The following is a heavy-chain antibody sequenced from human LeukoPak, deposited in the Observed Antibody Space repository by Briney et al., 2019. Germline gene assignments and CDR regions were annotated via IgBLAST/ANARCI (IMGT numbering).Heavy chain of an antibody. CDR2: ISGSGGST. J-gene: IGHJ4*02. D-gene: IGHD6-13*01. V-gene: IGHV3-23*01. CDR1: GFTFSSYA. Sequence: GGSLRLSCAASGFTFSSYAMSWVRQAPGKGLEWVSAISGSGGSTYYADSVKGRFTISRDNSKNTLYLQMNSLRAEDTAVYYCATSLTRQLAFDYWGQGTLVTVSS. CDR3: ATSLTRQLAFDY.